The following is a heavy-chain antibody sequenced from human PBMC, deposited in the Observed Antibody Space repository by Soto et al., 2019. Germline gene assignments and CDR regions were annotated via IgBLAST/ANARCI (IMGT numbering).Heavy chain of an antibody. V-gene: IGHV3-30*18. Sequence: QVQLVESGGGVVQPGRSLRLSCAVSGFSFKSHGMHWVRQAPGKGLEWVAFISYDGKDANYADSVKGRFTISRDNSKDALYLQMGSLRGEDTAVYFCAKDHRNGGSRVDYWGLGTLVTVSS. CDR2: ISYDGKDA. CDR3: AKDHRNGGSRVDY. D-gene: IGHD2-15*01. J-gene: IGHJ4*02. CDR1: GFSFKSHG.